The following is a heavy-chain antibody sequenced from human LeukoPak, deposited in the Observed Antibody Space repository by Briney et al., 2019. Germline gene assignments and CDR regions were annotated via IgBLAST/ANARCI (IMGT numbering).Heavy chain of an antibody. V-gene: IGHV4-34*01. CDR1: GGSFSGYY. Sequence: PSETLSLTCAVYGGSFSGYYWSWIRQPPGKGLEWIGEINHSGSTNYNPSLKSRVTISVDTSKNQLSLKLSSVTAADTAVYYCARAGRKSSGVDYWGQGTLVTVSS. J-gene: IGHJ4*02. D-gene: IGHD3-22*01. CDR2: INHSGST. CDR3: ARAGRKSSGVDY.